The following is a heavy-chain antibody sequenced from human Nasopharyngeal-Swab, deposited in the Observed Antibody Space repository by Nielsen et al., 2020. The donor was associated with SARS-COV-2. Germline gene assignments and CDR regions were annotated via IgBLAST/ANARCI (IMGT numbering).Heavy chain of an antibody. CDR1: GFTFSSYA. Sequence: GGPLRLSCAASGFTFSSYAMHWVRQAPGKGLEWVAVISYDGSNKYYADSVKGRFTISRDNSKNTLYLQMNSLRAEDTAVYYCARDGGGWFDPWGQGTLVTVSS. V-gene: IGHV3-30*04. D-gene: IGHD2-15*01. CDR3: ARDGGGWFDP. J-gene: IGHJ5*02. CDR2: ISYDGSNK.